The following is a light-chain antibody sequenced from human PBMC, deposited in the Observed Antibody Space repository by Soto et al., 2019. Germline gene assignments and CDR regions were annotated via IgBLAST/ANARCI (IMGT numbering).Light chain of an antibody. J-gene: IGLJ3*02. CDR1: QLGDRY. V-gene: IGLV3-1*01. CDR3: QAWDTTTGVV. Sequence: SYELIQPPSVSVSPGQTASITCSGDQLGDRYANWYQQKPGQSPLLVISLDTKRPSGIPERFSGSNSGNTATLTISATQAMDEADYYCQAWDTTTGVVFGGVTKLTVL. CDR2: LDT.